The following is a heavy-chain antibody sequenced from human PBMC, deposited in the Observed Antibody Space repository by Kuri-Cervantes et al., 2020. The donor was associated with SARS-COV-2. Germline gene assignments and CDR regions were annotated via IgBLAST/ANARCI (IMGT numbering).Heavy chain of an antibody. V-gene: IGHV4-34*01. D-gene: IGHD5-12*01. CDR2: INHSGST. J-gene: IGHJ4*02. Sequence: SETLSLTCAVYGGSFSGYYWSWIRQPPGQGPEWIGEINHSGSTNYNPSRKSRVTISVDTSKNQFSLKLSSVTAADTAVYYCARGIVATDYDYWGQGTLVTVSS. CDR3: ARGIVATDYDY. CDR1: GGSFSGYY.